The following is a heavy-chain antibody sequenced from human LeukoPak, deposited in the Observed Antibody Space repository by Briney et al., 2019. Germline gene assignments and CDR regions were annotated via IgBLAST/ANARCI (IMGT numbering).Heavy chain of an antibody. CDR3: ARTTYYDFWSGYYFPYMDV. D-gene: IGHD3-3*01. V-gene: IGHV3-23*01. CDR1: GFTFSSYA. CDR2: ISGSGGST. J-gene: IGHJ6*03. Sequence: GGSLRLSCAASGFTFSSYAMSWVRQAPGKGLEWVSAISGSGGSTYYADSVKGRFTISRDNSKNRLYLQMNSLRAEDTAVYYCARTTYYDFWSGYYFPYMDVWGKGTTVTVSS.